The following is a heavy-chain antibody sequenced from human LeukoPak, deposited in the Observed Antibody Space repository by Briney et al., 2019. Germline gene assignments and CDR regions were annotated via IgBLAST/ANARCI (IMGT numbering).Heavy chain of an antibody. V-gene: IGHV4-4*02. CDR2: IYHSGST. Sequence: SETLSLTCAVSGGSISSSNWWSWVRQPPGKGLEWIGEIYHSGSTNYNPSLKSRVTISVDKSKNQFSLKLSSVTAADTAVYYCARVGVDTAMDYWYFDLWGRGTLVTVSS. J-gene: IGHJ2*01. D-gene: IGHD5-18*01. CDR3: ARVGVDTAMDYWYFDL. CDR1: GGSISSSNW.